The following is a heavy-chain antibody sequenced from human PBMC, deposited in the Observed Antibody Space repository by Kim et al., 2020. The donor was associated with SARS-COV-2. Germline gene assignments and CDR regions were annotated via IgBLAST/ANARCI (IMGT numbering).Heavy chain of an antibody. CDR1: GGSISSYY. V-gene: IGHV4-59*08. CDR2: IYYSGST. Sequence: SETLSLTCTVSGGSISSYYWSWIRQPPGKGLEWIGYIYYSGSTNYNPSLKSRVTISVDTSKNQFSLKLSSVTAADTAVYYCARQLTQKSYIVLIPWWWFDPWGQGTLVTVSS. D-gene: IGHD2-8*01. J-gene: IGHJ5*02. CDR3: ARQLTQKSYIVLIPWWWFDP.